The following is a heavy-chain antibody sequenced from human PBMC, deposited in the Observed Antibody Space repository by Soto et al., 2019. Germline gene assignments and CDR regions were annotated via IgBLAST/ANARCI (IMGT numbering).Heavy chain of an antibody. Sequence: QVQLVQSGAEVEKPGASVKVSCKASGYTFTSYGISWVRQSPGQGLEWRGWITAYKGNTNYERNLQGRVTMTTDTVTSTAYMELRRLRLEDTAVYYWERDRCSAGTCYSVYLGNWCHVPLVTVSS. V-gene: IGHV1-18*01. J-gene: IGHJ4*01. CDR2: ITAYKGNT. CDR3: ERDRCSAGTCYSVYLGN. D-gene: IGHD2-15*01. CDR1: GYTFTSYG.